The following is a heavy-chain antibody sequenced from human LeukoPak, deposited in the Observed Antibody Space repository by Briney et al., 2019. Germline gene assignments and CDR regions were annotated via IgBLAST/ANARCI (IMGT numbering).Heavy chain of an antibody. J-gene: IGHJ4*02. V-gene: IGHV4-34*01. D-gene: IGHD3-10*01. CDR2: IYYSGST. CDR1: GGSFSGYY. Sequence: SETLSLTCAVYGGSFSGYYWSWIRQPPGKGLEWIGSIYYSGSTYYNPSLKSRVTISVDTSKNQFSLKLSSVTAADTAVYYCARHRVYGSGAFDYWGQGTLVTVSS. CDR3: ARHRVYGSGAFDY.